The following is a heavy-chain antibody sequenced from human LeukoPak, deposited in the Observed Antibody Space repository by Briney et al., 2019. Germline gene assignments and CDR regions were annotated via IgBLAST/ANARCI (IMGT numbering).Heavy chain of an antibody. Sequence: PGGSLRLSCAASGFTFDDYAMHWVRQAPGKGLEWVSGISWNSGSIGYADSVKGRFTISRDNAKNSLYLQMNSLRAEDTAVYYCARDTYYDFWSGHDAFDIWGQGTMVTVSS. CDR3: ARDTYYDFWSGHDAFDI. V-gene: IGHV3-9*01. J-gene: IGHJ3*02. CDR2: ISWNSGSI. CDR1: GFTFDDYA. D-gene: IGHD3-3*01.